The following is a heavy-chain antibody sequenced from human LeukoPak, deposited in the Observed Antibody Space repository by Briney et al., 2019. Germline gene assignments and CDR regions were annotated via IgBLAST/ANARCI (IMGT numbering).Heavy chain of an antibody. CDR3: ARSGFSYYYSYMDV. CDR1: GGSFSGYY. Sequence: PSETLSLTCAVYGGSFSGYYWSWIRQPPGKGLEWIGEINHSGSTNYNPSLKSRVTISVDTSKNQFSLKLSSVTAADTAVYYCARSGFSYYYSYMDVWGKGTTVTVSS. D-gene: IGHD3-10*01. V-gene: IGHV4-34*01. CDR2: INHSGST. J-gene: IGHJ6*03.